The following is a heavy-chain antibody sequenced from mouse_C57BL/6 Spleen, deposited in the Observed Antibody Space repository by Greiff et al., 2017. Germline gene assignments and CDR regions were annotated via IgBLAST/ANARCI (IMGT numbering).Heavy chain of an antibody. J-gene: IGHJ1*03. CDR1: GFTFTDYY. CDR3: ARYTTVWYFDV. CDR2: IRNKANGYTT. V-gene: IGHV7-3*01. D-gene: IGHD1-1*01. Sequence: LVESGGGLVQPGGSLSLSCAASGFTFTDYYMSWVRQPPGKALEWLGFIRNKANGYTTEYSASVKGRFTISRDNSQSILYLQMNALRAEDSATYYCARYTTVWYFDVWGTGTTVTVSS.